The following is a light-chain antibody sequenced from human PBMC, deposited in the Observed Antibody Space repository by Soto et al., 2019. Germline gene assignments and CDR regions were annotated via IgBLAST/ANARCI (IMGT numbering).Light chain of an antibody. CDR1: QGINNS. CDR2: AAS. CDR3: QKYNSAPLT. J-gene: IGKJ4*01. Sequence: DIQMTQSPSSLSASVGDRVTITFRASQGINNSLARYQQKPWQVPKILIYAASTLQSGVPSRFSGSGSVTDFTLTISSLLPVDVATYYCQKYNSAPLTFGGGTKVAIK. V-gene: IGKV1-27*01.